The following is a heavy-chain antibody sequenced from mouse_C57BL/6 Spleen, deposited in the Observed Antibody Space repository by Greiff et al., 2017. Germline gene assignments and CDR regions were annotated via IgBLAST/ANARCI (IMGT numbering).Heavy chain of an antibody. CDR1: YFAFMARA. J-gene: IGHJ3*01. V-gene: IGHV1-49*01. CDR3: AREGELGEGFAY. Sequence: LQESGAELVRPGSSVKLSCKDSYFAFMARAMHWVKQRPGHGLEWIGSFTMYSDATEYSENFKGKATLTANTSSSTAYMELSSLTSEDSAVYYCAREGELGEGFAYWGQGTLVTVSA. D-gene: IGHD4-1*01. CDR2: FTMYSDAT.